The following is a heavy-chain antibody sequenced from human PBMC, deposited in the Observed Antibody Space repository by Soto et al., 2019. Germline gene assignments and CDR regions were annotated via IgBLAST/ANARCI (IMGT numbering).Heavy chain of an antibody. Sequence: PGGSLRLSCAASGFTFSDYYMSWIRQAPGKGLEWVSYISSSGSTIYYADSVKGRFTISRDNAKNSLYLQMNSLRAEDTAVYYCARWGADPGIAARPGFFDYWGQGTLVTVSP. CDR3: ARWGADPGIAARPGFFDY. CDR2: ISSSGSTI. V-gene: IGHV3-11*01. J-gene: IGHJ4*02. D-gene: IGHD6-6*01. CDR1: GFTFSDYY.